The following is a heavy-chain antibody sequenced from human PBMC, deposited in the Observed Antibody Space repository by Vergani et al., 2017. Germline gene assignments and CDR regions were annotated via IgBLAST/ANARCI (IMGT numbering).Heavy chain of an antibody. CDR2: IDHTGRP. CDR1: GGSFTSYH. CDR3: ARVNTETNGHLYYDYYMDV. Sequence: VQLQQWGGGLLKPSETLSLTCVVNGGSFTSYHWTWIRQSPGEGLEWVGDIDHTGRPDYNPSLKSRLTMSVDKSRNQFSLTLTSVTATDTAIYCCARVNTETNGHLYYDYYMDVWGQGTAVTVS. J-gene: IGHJ6*03. V-gene: IGHV4-34*01. D-gene: IGHD4-11*01.